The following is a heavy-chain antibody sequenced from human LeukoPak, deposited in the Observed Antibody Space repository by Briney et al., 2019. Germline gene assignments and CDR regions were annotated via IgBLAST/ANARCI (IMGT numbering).Heavy chain of an antibody. J-gene: IGHJ4*02. CDR2: ISYDGSNK. V-gene: IGHV3-30-3*02. CDR3: ARGDLTFDY. CDR1: GFTFSSYA. D-gene: IGHD3-16*01. Sequence: GGSLRLSCAASGFTFSSYAMHWVRQAPGKGLEWVAVISYDGSNKYYADSVKGRFTISRDNSKNTLYLQMNSLRAEDTAVYYCARGDLTFDYWGQGTLVTVSS.